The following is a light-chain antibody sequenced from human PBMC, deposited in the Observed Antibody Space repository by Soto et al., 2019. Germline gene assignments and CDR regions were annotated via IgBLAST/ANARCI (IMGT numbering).Light chain of an antibody. Sequence: QSTLTQPASVSGSPGQSITISCTGTSRDVGGYNYVSWYQQHPGKAPKLMIYEVSNRPSGVSNRFSGSKSGNTASLTISGLQAEDEADYYCSSYTSSSTSYVFGNGTKVTVL. CDR1: SRDVGGYNY. J-gene: IGLJ1*01. CDR2: EVS. V-gene: IGLV2-14*01. CDR3: SSYTSSSTSYV.